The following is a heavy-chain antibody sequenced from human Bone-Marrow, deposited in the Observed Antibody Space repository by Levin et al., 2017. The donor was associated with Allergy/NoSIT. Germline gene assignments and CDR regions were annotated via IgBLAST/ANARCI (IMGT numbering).Heavy chain of an antibody. Sequence: GESLKISCAASGFSFRSYGMHWVRQAPGKGLEWVGLISYDGDFTFYRDSVKGRFTISRDNSNNTLFLQMDSLSAEDTAIYYCAKSPTLTGYYEWFDPWGQGTLVTVSS. CDR1: GFSFRSYG. CDR3: AKSPTLTGYYEWFDP. J-gene: IGHJ5*02. CDR2: ISYDGDFT. D-gene: IGHD3-9*01. V-gene: IGHV3-30*18.